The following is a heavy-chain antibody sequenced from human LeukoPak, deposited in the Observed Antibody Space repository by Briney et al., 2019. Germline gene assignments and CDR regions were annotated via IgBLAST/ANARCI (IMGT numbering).Heavy chain of an antibody. CDR2: ISYDGFKK. CDR1: GFTFSNYA. J-gene: IGHJ6*03. Sequence: GGSLRLSCAVSGFTFSNYAMHWVRQAPGKGLEWLALISYDGFKKYYADSVRGRFTISRDNTGNMLYLEMDSLRPDDTAVYYCARGARGKCRSTSCYVLYYYLYMDVWGEGASVTVSS. V-gene: IGHV3-30*04. CDR3: ARGARGKCRSTSCYVLYYYLYMDV. D-gene: IGHD2-2*01.